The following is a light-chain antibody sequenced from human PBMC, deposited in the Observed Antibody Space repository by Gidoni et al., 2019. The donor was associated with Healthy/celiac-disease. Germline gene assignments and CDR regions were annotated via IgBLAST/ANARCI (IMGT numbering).Light chain of an antibody. Sequence: EIVLTHSPATLSLSPGERATLSGRASQSVSSYLAWYQQKPGQAPRLLIYDASNRATGIPARFSGSGSGTDFTLTISSLEPEDFAVYYCQQRSNWPEWTFGQGTKVEIK. V-gene: IGKV3-11*01. CDR3: QQRSNWPEWT. J-gene: IGKJ1*01. CDR1: QSVSSY. CDR2: DAS.